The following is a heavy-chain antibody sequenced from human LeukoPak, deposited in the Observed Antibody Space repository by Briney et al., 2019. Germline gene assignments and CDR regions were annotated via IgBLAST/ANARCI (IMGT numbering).Heavy chain of an antibody. CDR2: IKEDGSET. D-gene: IGHD3-10*01. J-gene: IGHJ4*02. Sequence: GGSLRLSCAASGFTFSSHWMMWVRQAPGGGLERVAHIKEDGSETFYGDSVKGRFTISRDNAENSLNLQMNNLRPEDTAMYYCARPLFGAISPGYWGQGTLVTVSS. V-gene: IGHV3-7*01. CDR3: ARPLFGAISPGY. CDR1: GFTFSSHW.